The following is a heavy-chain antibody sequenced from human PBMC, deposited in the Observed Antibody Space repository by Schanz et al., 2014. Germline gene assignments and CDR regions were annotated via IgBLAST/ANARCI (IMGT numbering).Heavy chain of an antibody. Sequence: EVQLVESGGGLEQPGGSLRLSCAASGFTFYNYAMTWVRQAPGKGLVWVSRTSNDGSFTTFADSVKGRFTISRDNAKNTLYLKMKGLRAEDPALYYCEKDTPPESGDRHDAFDIWGQGTVVTVSS. V-gene: IGHV3-74*01. CDR2: TSNDGSFT. D-gene: IGHD3-10*01. J-gene: IGHJ3*02. CDR3: EKDTPPESGDRHDAFDI. CDR1: GFTFYNYA.